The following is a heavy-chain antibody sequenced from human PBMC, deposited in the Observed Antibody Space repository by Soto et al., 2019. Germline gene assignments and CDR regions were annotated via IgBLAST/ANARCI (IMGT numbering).Heavy chain of an antibody. Sequence: GASVKGSCKASGFTFTSSAVEWVGQARGQSLEWIGWIVVGSGNTNYAQKFQERVTITRDMSTSTAYMELSSLRSEDTAVYYCAADPRGEYYDSSGGIDYWGQGTLVTVSS. J-gene: IGHJ4*02. CDR3: AADPRGEYYDSSGGIDY. CDR2: IVVGSGNT. V-gene: IGHV1-58*01. D-gene: IGHD3-22*01. CDR1: GFTFTSSA.